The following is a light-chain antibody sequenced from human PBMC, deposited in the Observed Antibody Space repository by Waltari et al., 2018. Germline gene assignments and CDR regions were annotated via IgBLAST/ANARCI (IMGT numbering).Light chain of an antibody. V-gene: IGLV4-69*01. CDR1: SGHSSNI. J-gene: IGLJ3*02. CDR2: VNSDGSH. Sequence: QLVLTQSPSASASLGASVKLTCTLSSGHSSNIIACLQQQPEKGPRYLMKVNSDGSHSKGDDIPDRFSGSSSGAERYLTISSVQSEDEADYYCQTRGHGTWVFGGGTTLTVL. CDR3: QTRGHGTWV.